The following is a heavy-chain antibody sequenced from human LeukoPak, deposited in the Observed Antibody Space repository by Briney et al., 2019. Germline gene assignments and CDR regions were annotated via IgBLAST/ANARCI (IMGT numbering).Heavy chain of an antibody. V-gene: IGHV4-39*01. CDR2: IYYSGGT. CDR3: ARVWRSSSSPYFFDY. Sequence: MASETLSLTCTVSGGSISSDTYYWGWIRQPPGKGLEWIGSIYYSGGTYYNPSLKSRVTMSVDTSKNQFSLKLSSVTAADTAVYYCARVWRSSSSPYFFDYWGQGTLVTVSS. J-gene: IGHJ4*02. CDR1: GGSISSDTYY. D-gene: IGHD6-13*01.